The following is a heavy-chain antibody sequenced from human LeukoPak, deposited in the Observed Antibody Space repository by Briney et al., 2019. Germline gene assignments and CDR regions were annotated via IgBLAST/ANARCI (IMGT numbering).Heavy chain of an antibody. CDR3: ARACSPLRYFDWLLYPYYYYYMDV. CDR1: GDSISRSRHF. Sequence: PSETLSLSCNVSGDSISRSRHFWAWIRQSPGRGLEWIGYIYNSGSTYYNPSLKSRVTISVDTSKNQFSLSLSSVTAADTAVYYCARACSPLRYFDWLLYPYYYYYMDVWGKGTTVTISS. J-gene: IGHJ6*03. D-gene: IGHD3-9*01. V-gene: IGHV4-39*07. CDR2: IYNSGST.